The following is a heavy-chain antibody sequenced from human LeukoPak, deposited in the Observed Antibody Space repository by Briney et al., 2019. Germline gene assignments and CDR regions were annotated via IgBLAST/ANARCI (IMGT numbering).Heavy chain of an antibody. CDR3: AKDHELWFGEYYFDY. J-gene: IGHJ4*02. D-gene: IGHD3-10*01. Sequence: SVKVSCKASGGTFSSYAISWVRQAPGQGLEWMGGIIPIFGTANYAQKFQGRVTITTDESTSTAYMELSSLRAEDTAVYYCAKDHELWFGEYYFDYWGQGTLVTVSS. V-gene: IGHV1-69*05. CDR2: IIPIFGTA. CDR1: GGTFSSYA.